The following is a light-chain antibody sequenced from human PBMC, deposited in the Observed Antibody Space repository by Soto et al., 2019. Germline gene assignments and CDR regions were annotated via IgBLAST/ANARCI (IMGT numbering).Light chain of an antibody. V-gene: IGLV2-14*03. CDR1: SSDIGGYNY. Sequence: ALTQPASVSGSPGQSITISCTGTSSDIGGYNYVSWYQRHPGKAPKLIIYSVSDRPSWISDRFSGSKSGNTASLTISGLQAEDEADYLCSSYTTTGPQVLFGGGTKLTVL. CDR2: SVS. J-gene: IGLJ2*01. CDR3: SSYTTTGPQVL.